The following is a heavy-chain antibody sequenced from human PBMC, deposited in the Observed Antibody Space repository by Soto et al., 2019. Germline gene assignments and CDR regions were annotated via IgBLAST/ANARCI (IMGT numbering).Heavy chain of an antibody. D-gene: IGHD3-22*01. Sequence: EVQLVESGGGLVQPGGSLRLSCSASGFTFSSYWMSWVRQAPGKGLEWVANIKQDGSEKYYVDSVKGRFTISRDNTKNTLYLKMHSRRAADTHVYYCARDLYKYCESNGYHHWGQRNLVTGS. J-gene: IGHJ5*02. V-gene: IGHV3-7*05. CDR1: GFTFSSYW. CDR2: IKQDGSEK. CDR3: ARDLYKYCESNGYHH.